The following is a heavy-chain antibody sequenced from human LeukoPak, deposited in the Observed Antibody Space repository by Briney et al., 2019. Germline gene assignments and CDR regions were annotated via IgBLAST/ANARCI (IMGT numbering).Heavy chain of an antibody. Sequence: GGSLRLSCAASGFTFSSYSMNWVRQAPGKGLEWVSSISSSSSYIYYADSVKGRFTISRDNAKNPLYLQMNSLRAEDTAVYYCARAGTTVTTPPPYWGQGTLVTVSS. CDR3: ARAGTTVTTPPPY. D-gene: IGHD4-17*01. J-gene: IGHJ4*02. CDR1: GFTFSSYS. V-gene: IGHV3-21*01. CDR2: ISSSSSYI.